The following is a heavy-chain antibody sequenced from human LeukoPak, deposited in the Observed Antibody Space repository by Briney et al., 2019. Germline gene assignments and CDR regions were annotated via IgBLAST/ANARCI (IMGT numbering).Heavy chain of an antibody. V-gene: IGHV5-51*01. CDR1: GYSFTSYW. J-gene: IGHJ4*02. CDR3: ARWDDYGDFRTSYYFDY. D-gene: IGHD4-17*01. Sequence: GESLKISCKGSGYSFTSYWIGWVRQMPGKGLEWMGIIYPGDSDTRYSPSFPGQVTIPADKSISTAYLQWSSLKASDTAMYYCARWDDYGDFRTSYYFDYWGQGTLVTVSS. CDR2: IYPGDSDT.